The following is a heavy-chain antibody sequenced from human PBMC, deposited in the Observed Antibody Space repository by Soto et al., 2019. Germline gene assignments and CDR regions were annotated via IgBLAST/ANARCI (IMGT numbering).Heavy chain of an antibody. Sequence: QVQLVHSGAEVRRPGASVKVSCKASGYTFTSNDVYWLRKASGQGLEYMGWMNPKSGDTGHAQKFLDRLIMTRDSSIDTAYLELTGLTSEDTVVYFCARGRTVGGVKRSFFDPWGQGNLVTVSS. D-gene: IGHD2-8*02. CDR2: MNPKSGDT. V-gene: IGHV1-8*01. J-gene: IGHJ5*02. CDR3: ARGRTVGGVKRSFFDP. CDR1: GYTFTSND.